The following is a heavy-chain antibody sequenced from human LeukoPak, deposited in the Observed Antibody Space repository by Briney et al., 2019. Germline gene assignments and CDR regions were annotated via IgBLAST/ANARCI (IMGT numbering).Heavy chain of an antibody. D-gene: IGHD4-17*01. CDR1: GFTFSSYW. CDR2: IKTDGSEK. V-gene: IGHV3-7*03. J-gene: IGHJ5*01. Sequence: GGSLRLSCEASGFTFSSYWMSWVRQAPGKGLEWVANIKTDGSEKYYVDSVKGRFTISRDNAKNSLYLQMNSRRAEDTAVYYCARGARRYGDFDSWGQGTLVTVSS. CDR3: ARGARRYGDFDS.